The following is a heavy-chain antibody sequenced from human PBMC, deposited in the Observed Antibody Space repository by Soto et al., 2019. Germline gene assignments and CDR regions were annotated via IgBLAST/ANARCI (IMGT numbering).Heavy chain of an antibody. CDR3: ARDQAVRSGSYLSYWFDP. V-gene: IGHV4-30-2*01. D-gene: IGHD1-26*01. J-gene: IGHJ5*02. CDR1: GGSISSGGYS. CDR2: IYHSGST. Sequence: QLQLQESGSGLVKPSQTLSLTCAVSGGSISSGGYSWSWIRQPPGKGLEWIGYIYHSGSTYYNPSLKSQVTISVDRSKNQFSLKLSSVTAADTAVYYCARDQAVRSGSYLSYWFDPWGQGTLVTVSS.